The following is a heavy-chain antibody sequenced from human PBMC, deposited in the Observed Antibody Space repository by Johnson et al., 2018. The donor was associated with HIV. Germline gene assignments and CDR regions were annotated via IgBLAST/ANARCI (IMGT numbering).Heavy chain of an antibody. CDR2: IGTAGDT. CDR3: ARDLGPDGAFDI. CDR1: GFTFSSYD. D-gene: IGHD5-24*01. V-gene: IGHV3-13*01. Sequence: VQLVESGGGLVQPGGSLRLSCAASGFTFSSYDMHWVRQATGKGLEWVSAIGTAGDTYYPGSVKGRFTISGENAKNSLYLQMNSLRAEDTAVYYCARDLGPDGAFDIWGQGTMVTVSS. J-gene: IGHJ3*02.